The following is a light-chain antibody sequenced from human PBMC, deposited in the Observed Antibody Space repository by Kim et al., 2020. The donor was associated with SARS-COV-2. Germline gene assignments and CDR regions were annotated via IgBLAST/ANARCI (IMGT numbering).Light chain of an antibody. CDR1: QSITTE. CDR2: GAS. V-gene: IGKV3-11*01. CDR3: QQRSAWSIT. J-gene: IGKJ5*01. Sequence: EVVLTQSPVTLSLSPGERATLSCRASQSITTELAWYQQKPGQPPRLLIYGASNRASGIPDRFSASGSGTEFALTISRLQPDDSAVYFCQQRSAWSITFGQGTRLEIK.